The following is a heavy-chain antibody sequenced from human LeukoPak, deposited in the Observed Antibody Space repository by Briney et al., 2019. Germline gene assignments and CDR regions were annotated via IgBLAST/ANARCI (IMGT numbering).Heavy chain of an antibody. CDR3: TREHDSSGHYKLLFDS. CDR2: IRSKAYGGTT. J-gene: IGHJ4*02. D-gene: IGHD3-22*01. V-gene: IGHV3-49*04. CDR1: GFTFGDYA. Sequence: PGRSLRLSCTASGFTFGDYAMGWVRQAPGKGLEWVGFIRSKAYGGTTEYAASVKGRFTISRDDSKNIAYVQMNSLEIEDTAVYYCTREHDSSGHYKLLFDSWGQGTLVTVSS.